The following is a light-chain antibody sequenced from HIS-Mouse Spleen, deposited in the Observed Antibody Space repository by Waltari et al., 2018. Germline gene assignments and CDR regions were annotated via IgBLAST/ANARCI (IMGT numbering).Light chain of an antibody. CDR2: GAS. CDR3: QQYNNWQFT. CDR1: QSVSSN. J-gene: IGKJ3*01. V-gene: IGKV3-15*01. Sequence: EIVMTQSPATLSVSPGESATLSCRASQSVSSNLAWYQQKPGQAPRLLIYGASTRATGIPARLSGSGSGTEFTLTISSMQSEDFAVYYCQQYNNWQFTFGPGTKVDIK.